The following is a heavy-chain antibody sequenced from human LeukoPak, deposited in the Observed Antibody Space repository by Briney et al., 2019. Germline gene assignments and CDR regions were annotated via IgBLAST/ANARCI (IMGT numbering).Heavy chain of an antibody. Sequence: PGGSLRLSCAASGFTFSSYGMHWVRQAPGKGLEWVAVISYDGSNKYYADSVKGRFTISRDNSKNTLYLQMNSLRAEDTAVYYCAELEGPRLYYYYGMDVWGQGTTVTVSS. CDR2: ISYDGSNK. CDR3: AELEGPRLYYYYGMDV. V-gene: IGHV3-30*18. D-gene: IGHD1-1*01. CDR1: GFTFSSYG. J-gene: IGHJ6*02.